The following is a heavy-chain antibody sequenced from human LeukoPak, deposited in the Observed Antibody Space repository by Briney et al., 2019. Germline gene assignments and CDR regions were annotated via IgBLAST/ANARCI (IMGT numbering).Heavy chain of an antibody. V-gene: IGHV1-69*13. CDR1: GGTFSSYA. Sequence: GASVKVSCKASGGTFSSYAISWVRQAPGQGLEWMGGIIPIFGTANYAQKFQGRVTITADESTSTAYMELSSLRSEDTAVYYCARDRLAAGGRGPIQHWGQGTLVTVSS. CDR3: ARDRLAAGGRGPIQH. D-gene: IGHD6-13*01. CDR2: IIPIFGTA. J-gene: IGHJ1*01.